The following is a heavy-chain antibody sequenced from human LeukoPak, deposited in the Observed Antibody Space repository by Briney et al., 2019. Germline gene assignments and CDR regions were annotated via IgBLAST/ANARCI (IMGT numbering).Heavy chain of an antibody. J-gene: IGHJ4*02. V-gene: IGHV3-74*01. D-gene: IGHD2-15*01. CDR1: GFTFSSYW. CDR2: INTDGSST. Sequence: GGSLRLSCAASGFTFSSYWMHWVRQVPGKGLVWVSRINTDGSSTTYADSVKGRFTISRDNAKNTLYLEMNSLRAEDTAVYYCARGAGWYCGGGSCYAFYFDYWGQGNVVTVSS. CDR3: ARGAGWYCGGGSCYAFYFDY.